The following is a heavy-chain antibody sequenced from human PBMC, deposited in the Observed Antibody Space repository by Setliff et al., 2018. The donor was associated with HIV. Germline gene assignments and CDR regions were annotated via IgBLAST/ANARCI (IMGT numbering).Heavy chain of an antibody. J-gene: IGHJ4*02. V-gene: IGHV4-34*01. CDR3: ARGPPGSSIGWYVGY. D-gene: IGHD6-19*01. CDR1: GGSFSGFT. Sequence: SETLSLPCAVYGGSFSGFTWNWIRQPPGKGLEWIGEINHSGSTNYNPSLKSRVTISVDTSKNQFSLRLSSVIAADTAVYYCARGPPGSSIGWYVGYWGQGTLVTVS. CDR2: INHSGST.